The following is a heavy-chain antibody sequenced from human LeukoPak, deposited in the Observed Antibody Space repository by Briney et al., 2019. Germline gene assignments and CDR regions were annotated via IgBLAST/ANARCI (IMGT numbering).Heavy chain of an antibody. V-gene: IGHV5-51*01. CDR1: GYHFNNYW. J-gene: IGHJ4*02. Sequence: GESLKTSCKGSGYHFNNYWIGWVRQMPGKGPEWMGIIYPGDSDTRNSPSFQGQVIISADKSISTAYLQWSSLKASDTSIYYCARLAKSRKDGYNFGFDYWGQGTLVTASS. D-gene: IGHD5-24*01. CDR2: IYPGDSDT. CDR3: ARLAKSRKDGYNFGFDY.